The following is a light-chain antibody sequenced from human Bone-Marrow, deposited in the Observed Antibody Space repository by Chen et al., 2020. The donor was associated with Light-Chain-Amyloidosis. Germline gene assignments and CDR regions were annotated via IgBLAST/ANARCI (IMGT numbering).Light chain of an antibody. J-gene: IGLJ2*01. V-gene: IGLV2-14*01. CDR1: SSDVGGYNY. CDR2: EVS. CDR3: SSYTSSSTVV. Sequence: QSALTQPASVSGSPGLSITISCPGTSSDVGGYNYVSWYQQHPRKAPKLMIYEVSNRPSGVTNRFSGSKSGNTASLTISGLQAEDEADYYCSSYTSSSTVVFGGGTKLTVL.